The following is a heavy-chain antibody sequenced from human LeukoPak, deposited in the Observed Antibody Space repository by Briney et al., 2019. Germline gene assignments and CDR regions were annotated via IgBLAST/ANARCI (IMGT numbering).Heavy chain of an antibody. CDR3: ARDYIENYYDSSGYYWAFDI. CDR1: GFTFSSYG. J-gene: IGHJ3*02. V-gene: IGHV3-23*01. D-gene: IGHD3-22*01. CDR2: IRGGGGST. Sequence: GGSLRLSCAASGFTFSSYGMSWFGKAPGKGLDGFSAIRGGGGSTYYADSVKGRFTISRDNSKNTLYLQMNSLRAEDTALYYCARDYIENYYDSSGYYWAFDIWGQGTMVTVSS.